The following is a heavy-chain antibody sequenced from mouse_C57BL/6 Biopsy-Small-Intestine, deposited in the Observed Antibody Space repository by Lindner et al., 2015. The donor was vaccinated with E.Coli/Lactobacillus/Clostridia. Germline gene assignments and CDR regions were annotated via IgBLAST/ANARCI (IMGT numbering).Heavy chain of an antibody. D-gene: IGHD2-10*01. V-gene: IGHV1S12*01. CDR3: ARAYYGKGEDAFDI. Sequence: SVKVSCKASGYAFTTYYLHWVRQAPGQGLEWVGFINPSGGSATYAQKFQGRVTMTRDTSTSTVYMEVSSLRSEGTAVYYCARAYYGKGEDAFDIWGQGTMVTVSS. J-gene: IGHJ3*01. CDR1: GYAFTTYY. CDR2: INPSGGSA.